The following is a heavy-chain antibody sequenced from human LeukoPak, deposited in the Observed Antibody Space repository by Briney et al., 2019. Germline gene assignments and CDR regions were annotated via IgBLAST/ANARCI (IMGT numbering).Heavy chain of an antibody. CDR3: AKDQLRTIFGVGGY. CDR2: XSGSGGST. D-gene: IGHD3-3*01. J-gene: IGHJ4*02. Sequence: AXSGSGGSTYYPDSGKGRFTISRDNSKNTLYLQMNSLRAEDTAVYYCAKDQLRTIFGVGGYWGQGTLVTVSS. V-gene: IGHV3-23*01.